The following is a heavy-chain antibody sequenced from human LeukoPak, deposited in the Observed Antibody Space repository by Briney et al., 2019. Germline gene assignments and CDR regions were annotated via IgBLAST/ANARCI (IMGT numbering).Heavy chain of an antibody. D-gene: IGHD2-15*01. V-gene: IGHV3-48*03. J-gene: IGHJ4*02. Sequence: PGGSLRLSCAASGFTLSSYEMNWVRQAPGKGLEWVSYISSSGSTIYYADSVKGRFTISRDNAKNSLYLQINSLRAEDTAVYYCARDRPPYCSGGSCYSGPSDYWGQGTLVTVSS. CDR2: ISSSGSTI. CDR3: ARDRPPYCSGGSCYSGPSDY. CDR1: GFTLSSYE.